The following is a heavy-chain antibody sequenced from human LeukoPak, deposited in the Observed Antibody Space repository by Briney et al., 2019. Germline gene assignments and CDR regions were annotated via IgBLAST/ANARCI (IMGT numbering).Heavy chain of an antibody. CDR3: ARAFYYDSTGYYYPFNY. CDR2: IYYSGRT. Sequence: KASETLSLTCTVSGGSISTYYWSWLRQPPGKGLEWIGYIYYSGRTNYNPSLKSRVTISVDTPKNQFSLKLSSVAAADAAVYYCARAFYYDSTGYYYPFNYWGQGTLVTGSS. V-gene: IGHV4-59*01. J-gene: IGHJ4*02. CDR1: GGSISTYY. D-gene: IGHD3-22*01.